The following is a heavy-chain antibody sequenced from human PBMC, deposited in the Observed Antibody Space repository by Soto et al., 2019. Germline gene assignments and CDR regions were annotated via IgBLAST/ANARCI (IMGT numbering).Heavy chain of an antibody. CDR2: IYYSGST. V-gene: IGHV4-59*01. J-gene: IGHJ3*02. CDR1: GGSISSYY. Sequence: QVQLQESGPGLVKPSETLSLTCTVSGGSISSYYWNWIRQPPGQGLEWIGYIYYSGSTNYNPSLKSRVTISVDTSKNQFSLKLSSVTAADTAVYYCARNENSGVSCCPRACAFDIWGQGTMVTVSS. CDR3: ARNENSGVSCCPRACAFDI. D-gene: IGHD2-15*01.